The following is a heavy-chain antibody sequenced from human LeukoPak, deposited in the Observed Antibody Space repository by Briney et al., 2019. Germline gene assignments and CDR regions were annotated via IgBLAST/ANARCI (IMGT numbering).Heavy chain of an antibody. D-gene: IGHD1-26*01. CDR2: INHSGST. J-gene: IGHJ4*02. CDR3: ARGDAGGATYSY. CDR1: GGSFSGYY. V-gene: IGHV4-34*01. Sequence: PSETLSLTCAVYGGSFSGYYWSWIRQLPGKGREWIGEINHSGSTNYNPSLKSRVTISVDTSKNQFSLKLSSVTAADTAVYYCARGDAGGATYSYWGQGTLVTVSS.